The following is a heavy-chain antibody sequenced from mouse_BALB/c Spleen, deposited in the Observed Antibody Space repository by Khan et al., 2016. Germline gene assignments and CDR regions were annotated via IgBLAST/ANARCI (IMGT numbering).Heavy chain of an antibody. D-gene: IGHD4-1*01. V-gene: IGHV4-1*02. Sequence: EVQLQESGGGLVQPGGSLKLSCAASGFDFSRYWMSWVRQAPGKGLEWIGEINPDSSSINYTPSLKDKFVISRDSAKNTLYLQLSKVRSEDAALYYCAGPGTWFAYWGQGTLVTVSA. CDR3: AGPGTWFAY. J-gene: IGHJ3*01. CDR2: INPDSSSI. CDR1: GFDFSRYW.